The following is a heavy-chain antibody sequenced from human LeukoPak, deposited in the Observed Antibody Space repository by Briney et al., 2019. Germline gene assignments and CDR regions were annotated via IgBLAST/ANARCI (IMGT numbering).Heavy chain of an antibody. V-gene: IGHV3-30*03. D-gene: IGHD3-10*01. CDR1: GFTFSSYG. Sequence: GGSLRLSCAASGFTFSSYGMHWVRQAPGKGLEWVAVISYDGSNKYYADSAKGRFTISRDNSKDTLYLQMNSLRAEDTAVYYCAPEGYYGSGSYYPWGYYYYYGMDVWGQGTTVTVSS. CDR3: APEGYYGSGSYYPWGYYYYYGMDV. CDR2: ISYDGSNK. J-gene: IGHJ6*02.